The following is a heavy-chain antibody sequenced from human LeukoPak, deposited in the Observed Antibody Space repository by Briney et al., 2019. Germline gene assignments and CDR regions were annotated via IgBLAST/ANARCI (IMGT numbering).Heavy chain of an antibody. Sequence: GASVKVSCKASGGTFSSYAISWVRQAPGQGLEWMGRIIPILGIANYAQKFQGRVTITADKSTSTAYMELSSLRSEDTAVYYCASLSSVDTAMVTWDYWGQGTLVTVSS. V-gene: IGHV1-69*04. D-gene: IGHD5-18*01. CDR1: GGTFSSYA. CDR3: ASLSSVDTAMVTWDY. CDR2: IIPILGIA. J-gene: IGHJ4*02.